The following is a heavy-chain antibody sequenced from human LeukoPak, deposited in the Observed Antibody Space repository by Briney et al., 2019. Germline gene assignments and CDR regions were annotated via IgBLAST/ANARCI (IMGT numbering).Heavy chain of an antibody. CDR2: INTKTGAT. CDR3: ARDSSIVGATEGICDY. CDR1: GYTFTGYY. Sequence: ASVKVSCKASGYTFTGYYMHWVRQAPGQGLEWMGWINTKTGATNYAQRFQGRVTMTRDTSISTAYMELSRLRSDDTAVYYCARDSSIVGATEGICDYWGQGTLVTVPS. V-gene: IGHV1-2*02. D-gene: IGHD1-26*01. J-gene: IGHJ4*02.